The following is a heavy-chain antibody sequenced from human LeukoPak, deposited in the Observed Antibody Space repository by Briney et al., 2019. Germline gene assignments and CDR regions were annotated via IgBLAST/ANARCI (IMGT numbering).Heavy chain of an antibody. Sequence: PSETLSLTCGVSGYSISSGYYWGWIRPSPGKGLEWIGSIFHSGKTYYNLSLKSRVTISVDTSRNQFSLKLTSVTAADTAVYYCARGDIPDFWGQGILVTVSS. J-gene: IGHJ4*02. CDR3: ARGDIPDF. D-gene: IGHD2-21*01. CDR2: IFHSGKT. V-gene: IGHV4-38-2*01. CDR1: GYSISSGYY.